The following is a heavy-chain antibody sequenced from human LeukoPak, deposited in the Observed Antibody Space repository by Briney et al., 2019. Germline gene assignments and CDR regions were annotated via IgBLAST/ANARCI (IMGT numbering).Heavy chain of an antibody. CDR2: IWYDGTNK. J-gene: IGHJ4*02. CDR1: GFTFSSYG. V-gene: IGHV3-33*01. CDR3: VREGYSSGWLNFDY. Sequence: PGRSLRLSCAASGFTFSSYGMHWVRQAPGKGLEWVAVIWYDGTNKYYGDSVKGRFTISRDNSKNTLYLQMNSLRAEDTAVYYCVREGYSSGWLNFDYWGQGTLVTVSS. D-gene: IGHD6-19*01.